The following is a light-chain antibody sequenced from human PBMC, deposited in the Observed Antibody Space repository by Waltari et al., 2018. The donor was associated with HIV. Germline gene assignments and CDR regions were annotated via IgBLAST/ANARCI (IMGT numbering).Light chain of an antibody. CDR2: AAS. J-gene: IGKJ1*01. V-gene: IGKV3-20*01. CDR3: QQYGSSLWT. Sequence: IVLTQSPGTLSLSPGERATLSCRASQSVSNNFLAWYQQKSGQAPRLLIYAASNRATGIPDRFGGSGSGTDFTLTISRLEPEDFAVYYCQQYGSSLWTFGQGTKVEI. CDR1: QSVSNNF.